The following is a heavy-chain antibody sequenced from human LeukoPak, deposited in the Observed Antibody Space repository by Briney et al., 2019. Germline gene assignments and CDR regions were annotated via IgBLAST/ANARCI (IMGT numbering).Heavy chain of an antibody. J-gene: IGHJ4*02. CDR2: INHSGST. Sequence: SETLSLTCAVYGGSFSGYYWSWIRQPPGKGLEWIGEINHSGSTNYNPSLKSRVTISVDTSKNQFSLKLSSVTAVDTAVYYCAGHLRWWDYWGQGTLVTVSS. D-gene: IGHD5/OR15-5a*01. V-gene: IGHV4-34*01. CDR3: AGHLRWWDY. CDR1: GGSFSGYY.